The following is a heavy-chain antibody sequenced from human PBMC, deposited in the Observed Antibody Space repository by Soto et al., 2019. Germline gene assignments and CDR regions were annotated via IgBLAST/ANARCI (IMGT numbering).Heavy chain of an antibody. V-gene: IGHV4-59*01. CDR2: IYYSGST. CDR3: AREIRTYGDSRVWSYYYYYYMDV. CDR1: GGSISSYY. J-gene: IGHJ6*03. Sequence: SETLSLTCTVSGGSISSYYWSWIRQPPGKGLEWIGYIYYSGSTNYNPSLKSRVTISVDTSKNQFSLKLSSVTAADTAVYYCAREIRTYGDSRVWSYYYYYYMDVWGKGTTVTVSS. D-gene: IGHD4-17*01.